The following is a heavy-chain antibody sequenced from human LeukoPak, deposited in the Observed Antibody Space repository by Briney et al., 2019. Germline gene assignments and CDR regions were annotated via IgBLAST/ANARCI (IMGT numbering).Heavy chain of an antibody. J-gene: IGHJ4*02. Sequence: PGGSLRLSCAASGFTFSSYSMNWVRQAPGKGLEWVSSISSSSSYIYYADSVKGRFTISRDNAKNSLYLQMNSLRAEGTAVYYCARDIVVVPAANRLDYWGQGTPVTVSS. CDR3: ARDIVVVPAANRLDY. CDR1: GFTFSSYS. V-gene: IGHV3-21*01. D-gene: IGHD2-2*01. CDR2: ISSSSSYI.